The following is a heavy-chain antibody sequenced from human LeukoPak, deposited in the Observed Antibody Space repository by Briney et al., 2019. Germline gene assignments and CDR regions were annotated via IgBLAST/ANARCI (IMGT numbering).Heavy chain of an antibody. CDR3: VRTAGRDGGI. Sequence: GGSLRLSCAASGFTFTDYYMSWIRQAPGRGLEWLSYISGGSSDTNYADSVKGRFTISRDNAKKSLYLQMNSLRAEDTAVYYCVRTAGRDGGIWGQGTLVTVYS. D-gene: IGHD1-14*01. CDR2: ISGGSSDT. V-gene: IGHV3-11*06. J-gene: IGHJ4*02. CDR1: GFTFTDYY.